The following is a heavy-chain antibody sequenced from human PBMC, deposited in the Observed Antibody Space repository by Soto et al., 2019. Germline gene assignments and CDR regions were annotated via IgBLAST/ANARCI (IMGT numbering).Heavy chain of an antibody. D-gene: IGHD3-22*01. CDR2: INPSGGST. J-gene: IGHJ5*02. V-gene: IGHV1-46*01. Sequence: ASVKVSCKASGYTFTSYYMHWVRQAPGQGLEWMGVINPSGGSTSYAQKFQGRVTMTRDTSTSTVYMELSSLRSEDTAVYYCASSAAMIVVDPPAGFDPWGQGTLVTVSS. CDR1: GYTFTSYY. CDR3: ASSAAMIVVDPPAGFDP.